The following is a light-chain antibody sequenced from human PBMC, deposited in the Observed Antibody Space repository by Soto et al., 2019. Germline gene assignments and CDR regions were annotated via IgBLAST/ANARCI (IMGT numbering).Light chain of an antibody. CDR1: SSDVGGYNH. J-gene: IGLJ3*02. CDR2: DVS. Sequence: QSALTQPRSVSGSPGQSVTISCTGTSSDVGGYNHLSWYQEYPGKAPKLMIYDVSKRPSGVPDRFSGSKSGNTASLTISGLQAEDEADYYCCSYAGSYTYWVFGGGTKVTVL. V-gene: IGLV2-11*01. CDR3: CSYAGSYTYWV.